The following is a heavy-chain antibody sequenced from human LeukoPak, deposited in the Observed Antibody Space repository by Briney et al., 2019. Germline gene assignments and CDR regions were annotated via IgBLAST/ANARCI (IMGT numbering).Heavy chain of an antibody. CDR1: GFTFSSYS. CDR2: ISSTSNNI. J-gene: IGHJ3*02. D-gene: IGHD2-15*01. Sequence: PGGSLRLSCAASGFTFSSYSMNWVRQAPGKGLEWVSYISSTSNNIYYADSVKGRFTISRDNAKNSLYLQMNSLRAEDTAVYYCAKDIVVVVASGAFDIWGQGTMVTVSS. V-gene: IGHV3-48*01. CDR3: AKDIVVVVASGAFDI.